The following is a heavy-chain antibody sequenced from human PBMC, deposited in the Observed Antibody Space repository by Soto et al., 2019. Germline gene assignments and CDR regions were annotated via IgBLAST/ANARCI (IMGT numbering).Heavy chain of an antibody. CDR3: ARTVPAAPRYYYYGMDV. J-gene: IGHJ6*02. CDR2: INAGNGNT. CDR1: GYTFTSYA. Sequence: ASVKVSCKASGYTFTSYAMHWVRQAPGQRLEWMGWINAGNGNTKYSQKFQGRVTITRDTSASTAYMELSSLRSEDTAVYYCARTVPAAPRYYYYGMDVWGQGTTVTVSS. D-gene: IGHD2-2*01. V-gene: IGHV1-3*01.